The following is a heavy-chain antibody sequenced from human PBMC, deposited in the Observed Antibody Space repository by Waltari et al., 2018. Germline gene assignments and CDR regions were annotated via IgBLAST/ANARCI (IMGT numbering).Heavy chain of an antibody. CDR1: GFTFSDYW. D-gene: IGHD3-10*01. CDR3: ARDVGNVGGNY. CDR2: IKQEGSDR. V-gene: IGHV3-7*01. J-gene: IGHJ4*02. Sequence: EVQLVESGGGLVQPGGSLRLSCLVSGFTFSDYWMSWVRQAPGKGLEGVANIKQEGSDRYYADSVKGRFTISRDNAKNSLYLQMNSLRAEDTAVYYCARDVGNVGGNYWGQGTLVTVSS.